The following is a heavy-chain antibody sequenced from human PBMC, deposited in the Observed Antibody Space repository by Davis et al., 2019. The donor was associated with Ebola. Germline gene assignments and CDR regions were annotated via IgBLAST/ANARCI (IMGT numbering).Heavy chain of an antibody. CDR2: ISSSSSYI. J-gene: IGHJ4*02. V-gene: IGHV3-21*01. CDR3: ARLPSYMTLDY. D-gene: IGHD1-26*01. Sequence: GESLKISCAASGFTFSSYSMNWVRQAPGKGLEWVSSISSSSSYIYYADSVKGRFTISIDNAKNSLYLQMNSLRAEDTAVYYCARLPSYMTLDYWGQGTLVTVSS. CDR1: GFTFSSYS.